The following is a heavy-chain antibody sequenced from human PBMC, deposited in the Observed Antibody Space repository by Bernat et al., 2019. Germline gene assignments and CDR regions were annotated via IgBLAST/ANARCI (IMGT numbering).Heavy chain of an antibody. CDR1: GASISSSSYY. V-gene: IGHV4-39*01. Sequence: QLQLQESGPGLLKPSETLSLTCTVSGASISSSSYYWGWIRQPPGKGLGWIGNIYYSGTTYYTPSLRSGFTITVEPSKNQISLKLNSLTAADTAVYYCARQDLIHFYFCGEGTLAAVSS. D-gene: IGHD2-8*01. CDR3: ARQDLIHFYF. J-gene: IGHJ4*02. CDR2: IYYSGTT.